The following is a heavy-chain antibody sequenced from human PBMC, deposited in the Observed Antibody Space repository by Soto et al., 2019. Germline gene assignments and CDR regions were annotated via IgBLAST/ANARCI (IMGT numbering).Heavy chain of an antibody. V-gene: IGHV3-23*01. D-gene: IGHD4-17*01. CDR3: AKDRLRTTVTTLDY. J-gene: IGHJ4*02. CDR2: ISGSGGST. Sequence: GGSLRLSCAASGFTFSSYALSWVRQAPGTGLEWVSAISGSGGSTYYADSVKGRFTIARDNSKNTLYLQMNSLRAEDTAVYYCAKDRLRTTVTTLDYWGQGTLVTVSS. CDR1: GFTFSSYA.